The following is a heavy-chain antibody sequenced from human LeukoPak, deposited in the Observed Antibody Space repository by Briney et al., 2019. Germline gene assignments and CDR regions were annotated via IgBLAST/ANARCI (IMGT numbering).Heavy chain of an antibody. CDR1: GGSILTTNW. CDR2: VHLSGTS. J-gene: IGHJ4*01. Sequence: SETLSLTCAVSGGSILTTNWWSWVRQPPGKGLEWIGEVHLSGTSNYNPSLKSRVSMSIDKSKNQLSLKLTSVTAADTAMYYCARESGAFSPFGFWGQGTLATVSS. D-gene: IGHD1-26*01. V-gene: IGHV4-4*02. CDR3: ARESGAFSPFGF.